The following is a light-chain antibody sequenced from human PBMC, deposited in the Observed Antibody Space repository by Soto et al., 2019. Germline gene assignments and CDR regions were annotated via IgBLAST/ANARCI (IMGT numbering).Light chain of an antibody. V-gene: IGLV2-8*01. Sequence: QSVLTQPPSASGSPGQSVTISCTGTSSDVGGYNYVSWYQQHPGKAPKLIIYEVYKRPSGVPDRFSGSKSGNTAALTVSELQAEDEADYYCSSYVGTNSYVFGTGTKLTVL. CDR1: SSDVGGYNY. J-gene: IGLJ1*01. CDR2: EVY. CDR3: SSYVGTNSYV.